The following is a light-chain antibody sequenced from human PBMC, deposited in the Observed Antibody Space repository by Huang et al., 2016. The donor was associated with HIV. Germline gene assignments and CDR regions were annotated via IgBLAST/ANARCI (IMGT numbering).Light chain of an antibody. J-gene: IGKJ2*01. CDR1: QSVLYSSNNKNY. V-gene: IGKV4-1*01. CDR3: QQYYDTPRS. Sequence: DIVMTQSPDSLAVSLGERATINCRSGQSVLYSSNNKNYLAWYQQKPGQPPKLLIYWASTRESGVPDLFSGSGSGTDFTLTISSLQAEDEAVYYCQQYYDTPRSFGQGTKLEIK. CDR2: WAS.